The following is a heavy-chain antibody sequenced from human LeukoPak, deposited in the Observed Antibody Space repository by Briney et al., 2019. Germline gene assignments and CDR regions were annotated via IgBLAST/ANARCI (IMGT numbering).Heavy chain of an antibody. D-gene: IGHD4-17*01. CDR3: AKPQTTVTTPFDY. CDR2: ISYDGSNK. J-gene: IGHJ4*02. Sequence: GRSLRLSCAASGFTFSSYGMHWVRQAPGKGLEWVAVISYDGSNKYYADSVKGRFTISRDNSKNTLYPQMNSLRAEDTAVYYCAKPQTTVTTPFDYWGQGTLVTVSS. CDR1: GFTFSSYG. V-gene: IGHV3-30*18.